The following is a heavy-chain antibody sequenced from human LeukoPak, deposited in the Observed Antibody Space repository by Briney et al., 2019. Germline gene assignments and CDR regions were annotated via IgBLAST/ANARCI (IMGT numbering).Heavy chain of an antibody. CDR2: ISTSSSTI. Sequence: PGGSLRLSCAASAFTFRDYSMNWVRQAPGKGLEWVSYISTSSSTIYYADSVKGRFTISRDNAKNSLYLQMNSLRAEDTAVYYCARGSSGWYHPDFYYYYYYYMDVWGKGTTVTVSS. J-gene: IGHJ6*03. CDR3: ARGSSGWYHPDFYYYYYYYMDV. CDR1: AFTFRDYS. D-gene: IGHD6-19*01. V-gene: IGHV3-48*01.